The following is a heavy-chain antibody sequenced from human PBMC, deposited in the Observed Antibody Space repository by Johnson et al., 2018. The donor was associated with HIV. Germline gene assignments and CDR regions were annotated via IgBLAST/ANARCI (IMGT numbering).Heavy chain of an antibody. CDR1: GFTFSDHY. J-gene: IGHJ3*02. CDR3: AREPEGWAFDI. Sequence: LVESGGGLVQPGGSLRLSCAASGFTFSDHYMDWVRQAPGKGLEWVGRSRNKANSYTTEYAASVKGRFTISRDDSKNSLYLQMNSLKTEDTAVYYCAREPEGWAFDIWGQGTMVTVSS. D-gene: IGHD1-26*01. V-gene: IGHV3-72*01. CDR2: SRNKANSYTT.